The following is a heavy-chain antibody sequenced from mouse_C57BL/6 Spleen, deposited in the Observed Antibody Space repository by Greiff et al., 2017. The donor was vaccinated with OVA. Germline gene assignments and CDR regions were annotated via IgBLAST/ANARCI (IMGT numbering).Heavy chain of an antibody. Sequence: QVQLQQSGPGLVQPSQSLSITCTVSGFSLTSYGVHWVRQSPGKGLEWLGVIWRGGSTDYNAAFMSRLSITKDNSKSQVFFKMNSLQADDTAIYYCAKNYYDYDRAPYYFDYWGQGTTLTVSS. CDR3: AKNYYDYDRAPYYFDY. J-gene: IGHJ2*01. CDR2: IWRGGST. D-gene: IGHD2-4*01. V-gene: IGHV2-5*01. CDR1: GFSLTSYG.